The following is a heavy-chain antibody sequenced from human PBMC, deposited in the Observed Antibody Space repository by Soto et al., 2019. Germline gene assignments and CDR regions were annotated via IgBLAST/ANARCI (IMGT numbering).Heavy chain of an antibody. V-gene: IGHV3-74*01. CDR1: GFTFRNSW. Sequence: EVQLVESGGGLVQPGGSLRLSCAASGFTFRNSWMYWVRQTPGKGPVWVSCINGDGSVIYYADSVKGRFTISRDNARDTLYLRMNSLTIDDSAVYYCVRDIRWGQGTLVSVSS. CDR3: VRDIR. CDR2: INGDGSVI. J-gene: IGHJ4*02.